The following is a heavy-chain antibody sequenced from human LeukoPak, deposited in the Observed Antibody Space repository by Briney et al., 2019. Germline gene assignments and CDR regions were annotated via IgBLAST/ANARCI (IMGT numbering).Heavy chain of an antibody. J-gene: IGHJ4*02. CDR3: AKGSVAAMGFDY. D-gene: IGHD6-19*01. CDR1: GFTFTTYA. Sequence: GGSLRLSCAASGFTFTTYAMSWVRQAPGKGLEWVSSISGSGSNTNYADSVKGRFILSRDNSKSTLSLQMNGLRAEDTAVYYCAKGSVAAMGFDYWGQGTLATVSS. CDR2: ISGSGSNT. V-gene: IGHV3-23*01.